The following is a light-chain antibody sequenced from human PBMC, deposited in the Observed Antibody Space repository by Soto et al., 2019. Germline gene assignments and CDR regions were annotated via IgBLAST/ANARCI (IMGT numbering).Light chain of an antibody. Sequence: EIVMTQSPATLSVSPGERATVSCRASQSVSSNLAWYQQKPGQAPRLLIYGASTRATGIPARFSGSGSVKVFTLTIGSLQFEDFAVYYCQQYNNWPRTVGQGTKLEIK. CDR1: QSVSSN. CDR2: GAS. CDR3: QQYNNWPRT. J-gene: IGKJ2*01. V-gene: IGKV3-15*01.